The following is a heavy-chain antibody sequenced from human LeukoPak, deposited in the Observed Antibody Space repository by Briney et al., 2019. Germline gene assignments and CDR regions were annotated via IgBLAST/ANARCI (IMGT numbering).Heavy chain of an antibody. CDR3: ARTAVLAARPNWFDP. CDR1: GGSISSSSYY. CDR2: IYYSGST. V-gene: IGHV4-39*01. D-gene: IGHD6-6*01. Sequence: SETLSLTCTVSGGSISSSSYYWGWIRQPPGKGLEWIGSIYYSGSTYYNPSLKSRVTISVDTSKNQFSLKLSSVTAADTAVYYCARTAVLAARPNWFDPWGQGTLVTVSS. J-gene: IGHJ5*02.